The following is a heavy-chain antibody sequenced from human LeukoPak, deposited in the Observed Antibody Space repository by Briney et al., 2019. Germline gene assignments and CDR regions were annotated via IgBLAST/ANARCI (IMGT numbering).Heavy chain of an antibody. V-gene: IGHV3-23*01. CDR1: GFTFSSYA. Sequence: GGSLRLSCAASGFTFSSYAMSWVRQAPGKGLEWVSAISGGGGSTYYADSVKGRFTISRDNSKNTLHLQMNSLRAEDTAVYYCAKGSDYFEYFQHWGQGTLVTVSS. D-gene: IGHD2/OR15-2a*01. J-gene: IGHJ1*01. CDR3: AKGSDYFEYFQH. CDR2: ISGGGGST.